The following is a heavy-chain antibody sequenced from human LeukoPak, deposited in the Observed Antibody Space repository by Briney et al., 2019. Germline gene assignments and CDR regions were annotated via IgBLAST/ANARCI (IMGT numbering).Heavy chain of an antibody. V-gene: IGHV5-51*01. CDR2: IYPGDSDT. D-gene: IGHD2-15*01. J-gene: IGHJ4*02. Sequence: GESLKISCKASGYRFTNYCIAWVRQMPGKGLEWMGIIYPGDSDTRYSPSFQGQVTLSADKSISTAYLQWSSLKATDTAMYYCARRDGVVAAVYYFDYWGQGTLVTVSS. CDR1: GYRFTNYC. CDR3: ARRDGVVAAVYYFDY.